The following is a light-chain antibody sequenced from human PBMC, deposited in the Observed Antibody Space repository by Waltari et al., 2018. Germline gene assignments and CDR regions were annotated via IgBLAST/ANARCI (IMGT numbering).Light chain of an antibody. CDR2: YKSDADK. J-gene: IGLJ3*02. Sequence: RPGSPPQFLVKYKSDADKPLGSGVPSRCSASRDTSAKAGIVLISGLQPEDEADYYCMILHNNAVVFGGGTNLTVL. V-gene: IGLV5-45*01. CDR3: MILHNNAVV.